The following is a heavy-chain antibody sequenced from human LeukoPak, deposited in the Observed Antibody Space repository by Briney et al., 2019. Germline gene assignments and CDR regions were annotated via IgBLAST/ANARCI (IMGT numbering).Heavy chain of an antibody. Sequence: SETLSLTCTVSGGSISSYSRSWIRQAAGKGLEWIWRIYSSGSTKYSPSLKSRGSISVDKSTNKFSLKLSSVTAADTAADYCARQTNAFDIWGQGTMVTVSS. CDR3: ARQTNAFDI. V-gene: IGHV4-4*07. D-gene: IGHD1/OR15-1a*01. CDR2: IYSSGST. CDR1: GGSISSYS. J-gene: IGHJ3*02.